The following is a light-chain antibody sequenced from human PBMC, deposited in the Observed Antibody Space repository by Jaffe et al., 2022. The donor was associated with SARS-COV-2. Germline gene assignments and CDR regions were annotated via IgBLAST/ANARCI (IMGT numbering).Light chain of an antibody. CDR2: DAS. V-gene: IGKV1-33*01. CDR1: VDISSY. Sequence: IQVTQSPSSLSASVGDRVTITCRASVDISSYLNWYQQKPGEPPKLLISDASNLKTGVPSRFSGGGSGTDFTFTINSLQPEDVGTYFCQQYDNLPITFGQGTRLEIK. J-gene: IGKJ5*01. CDR3: QQYDNLPIT.